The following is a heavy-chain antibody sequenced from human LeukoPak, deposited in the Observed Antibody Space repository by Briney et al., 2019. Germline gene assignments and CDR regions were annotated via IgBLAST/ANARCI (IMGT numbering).Heavy chain of an antibody. Sequence: SETLSLTCTVSGGSITSSSYYWGWIRQPPGKGLEWIGIIYFSGSTYCNPSLKRRVTISVDTSKNQFSLKLSSVTAADTAVYYCARRRFGDSALDYWGQGTMVSVSS. CDR1: GGSITSSSYY. CDR2: IYFSGST. V-gene: IGHV4-39*01. D-gene: IGHD3-16*01. CDR3: ARRRFGDSALDY. J-gene: IGHJ4*02.